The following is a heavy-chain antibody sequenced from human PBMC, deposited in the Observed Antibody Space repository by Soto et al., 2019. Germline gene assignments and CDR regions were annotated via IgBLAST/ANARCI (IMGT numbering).Heavy chain of an antibody. CDR1: GDSVSSVSAG. CDR2: TYYRSKWYN. J-gene: IGHJ4*02. Sequence: SQTLSLTCAISGDSVSSVSAGWNWIRQSPSRGLEWLGRTYYRSKWYNDYAISVKSRIIINPDTSKNQFSLQLNSVSPEDTAVYYCARDWNDFWSGYYFWGQGTLVTVSS. V-gene: IGHV6-1*01. CDR3: ARDWNDFWSGYYF. D-gene: IGHD3-3*01.